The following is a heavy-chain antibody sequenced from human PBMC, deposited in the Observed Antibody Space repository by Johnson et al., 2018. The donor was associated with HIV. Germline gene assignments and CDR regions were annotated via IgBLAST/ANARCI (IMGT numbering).Heavy chain of an antibody. V-gene: IGHV3-30*14. CDR2: ISYDGTNT. D-gene: IGHD6-6*01. CDR3: ASGVTARAPLLI. Sequence: QVQLVESGGGVVQPGRSLRLSCAVSGFTFSSYAMHWVRQAPGEGLEWVAVISYDGTNTYYADSVRGRFTISRDNSRNTVSLQMIILRPKDTAMYYCASGVTARAPLLIWGQGTMVTVSS. J-gene: IGHJ3*02. CDR1: GFTFSSYA.